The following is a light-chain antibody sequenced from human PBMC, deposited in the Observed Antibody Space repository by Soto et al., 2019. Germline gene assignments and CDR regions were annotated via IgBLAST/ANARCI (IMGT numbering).Light chain of an antibody. CDR3: QQYNAYPWT. J-gene: IGKJ1*01. V-gene: IGKV1-39*01. CDR1: QTIGIF. Sequence: DIQMTQSPSSLSASVGDRVTITCRASQTIGIFLNWYQHKPGKAPMLLIYAASSLQSGVPSRFSGSGSGTDFTLTITNLQPDDFATYYCQQYNAYPWTFGQGTKVDIK. CDR2: AAS.